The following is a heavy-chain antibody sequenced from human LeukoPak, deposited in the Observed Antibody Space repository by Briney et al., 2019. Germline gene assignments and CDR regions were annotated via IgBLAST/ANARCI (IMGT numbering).Heavy chain of an antibody. V-gene: IGHV3-15*07. D-gene: IGHD1-1*01. CDR3: TTGTTDEHYYYYYGMDV. J-gene: IGHJ6*02. CDR2: IKSKTDGGTT. Sequence: PGGSLRLSCAASGFTFSNAWMNWVRQAPGKGLEWDGRIKSKTDGGTTDYAAPVKGRFTISRDDSKNTLYLQMNSLKTEDTAVYYCTTGTTDEHYYYYYGMDVWGQGTTVTVSS. CDR1: GFTFSNAW.